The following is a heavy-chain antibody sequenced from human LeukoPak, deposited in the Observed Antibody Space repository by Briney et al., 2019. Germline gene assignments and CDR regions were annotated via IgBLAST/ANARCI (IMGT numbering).Heavy chain of an antibody. D-gene: IGHD5-24*01. CDR1: GFTFSNAW. CDR2: ISYDGSNK. CDR3: AKDRDWYYFDY. V-gene: IGHV3-30*18. Sequence: GGSLRLSCAASGFTFSNAWMSWVRQAPGKGLEWVAVISYDGSNKYYADSVKGRFTISRDNSKNTLYLQMNSLRAEDTAVYYCAKDRDWYYFDYWGQGTLVTVSS. J-gene: IGHJ4*02.